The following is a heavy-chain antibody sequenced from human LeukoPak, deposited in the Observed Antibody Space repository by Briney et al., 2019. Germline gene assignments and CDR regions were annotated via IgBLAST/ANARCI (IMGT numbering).Heavy chain of an antibody. CDR1: GGSLSSYY. CDR2: IYYSGSS. Sequence: SDTLSLTCTVSGGSLSSYYWSWIRQPTGKGMDWIENIYYSGSSIYIPCLECRVTISVDTSKNQFSLELSSVTAADTAVYYCARLTTGYSSGWYSGWFDPWGQGTLVTVSS. V-gene: IGHV4-59*08. D-gene: IGHD6-19*01. J-gene: IGHJ5*02. CDR3: ARLTTGYSSGWYSGWFDP.